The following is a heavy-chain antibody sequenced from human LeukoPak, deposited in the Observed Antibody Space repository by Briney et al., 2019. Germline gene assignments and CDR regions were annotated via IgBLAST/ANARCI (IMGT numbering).Heavy chain of an antibody. CDR2: IWYDGSNK. D-gene: IGHD2-2*02. Sequence: PGGSLRLSCAASGFTFSSYGMHWVRQAPGKGLEWVAVIWYDGSNKYYADSVKGRFTISRDNSKNTLYLQMNSLRAEDTAVYYCVSYTRYYYYMDVWGKGTTVTVSS. V-gene: IGHV3-33*01. J-gene: IGHJ6*03. CDR3: VSYTRYYYYMDV. CDR1: GFTFSSYG.